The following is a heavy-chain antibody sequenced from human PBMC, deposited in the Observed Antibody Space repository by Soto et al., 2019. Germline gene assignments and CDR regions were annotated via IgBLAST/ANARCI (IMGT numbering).Heavy chain of an antibody. CDR1: GFTFSDYY. D-gene: IGHD1-26*01. CDR3: ASGAGYFDY. CDR2: IGRGGNTI. V-gene: IGHV3-11*01. J-gene: IGHJ4*02. Sequence: ESGGGLVNPGGSLRRSCAASGFTFSDYYMNWIRQAPGKGLEGVSYIGRGGNTIYYADSVKGRFTISRDNAKNSLYLQMNSLRDEDTAVYYCASGAGYFDYWGQGILVTVSS.